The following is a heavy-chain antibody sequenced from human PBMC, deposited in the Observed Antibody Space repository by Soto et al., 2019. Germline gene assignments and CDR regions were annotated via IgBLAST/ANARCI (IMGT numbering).Heavy chain of an antibody. CDR2: IWYDGSNK. Sequence: GGSLRLSCAASGFTFSNYAMSWVRQAPGKGLEWVAVIWYDGSNKYYADSVKGRFTISRDNSKNTLYLQMNSLRAEDTAVYYCARDLGYCSGGSCYPAEYFQHWGQGTLVTVSS. CDR1: GFTFSNYA. CDR3: ARDLGYCSGGSCYPAEYFQH. D-gene: IGHD2-15*01. J-gene: IGHJ1*01. V-gene: IGHV3-33*08.